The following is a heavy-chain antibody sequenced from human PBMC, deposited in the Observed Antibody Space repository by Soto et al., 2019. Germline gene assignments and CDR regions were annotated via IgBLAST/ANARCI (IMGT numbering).Heavy chain of an antibody. J-gene: IGHJ4*02. D-gene: IGHD2-15*01. CDR2: INANNGNT. CDR1: GYTFTSYG. V-gene: IGHV1-18*01. Sequence: GASVKVSCKASGYTFTSYGISWVRQAPGQGLEWMGWINANNGNTNYAQKLQDRVTMTTDTSTNTAYMELRSLRSDDTAVYYCARVTCSGGRCYCFDYWGQGTPVTVSS. CDR3: ARVTCSGGRCYCFDY.